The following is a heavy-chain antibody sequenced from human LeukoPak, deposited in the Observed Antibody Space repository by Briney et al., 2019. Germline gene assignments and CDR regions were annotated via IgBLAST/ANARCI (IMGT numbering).Heavy chain of an antibody. CDR2: INPNNGAT. CDR1: GYTFIGYY. Sequence: ASVKVSCKASGYTFIGYYMYWVRQAPGQGLEWMGWINPNNGATNYAQKFQGRVTMTRDTSISTAYMELSSLRSDDTAMYYCAKSSGWEMGAFDYWGQGTLVTVSS. V-gene: IGHV1-2*02. D-gene: IGHD6-19*01. CDR3: AKSSGWEMGAFDY. J-gene: IGHJ4*02.